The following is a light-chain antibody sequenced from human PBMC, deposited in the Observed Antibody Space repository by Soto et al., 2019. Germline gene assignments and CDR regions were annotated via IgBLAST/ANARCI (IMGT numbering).Light chain of an antibody. J-gene: IGKJ4*01. CDR2: DAY. V-gene: IGKV3-11*01. CDR3: QQLNSYPLT. CDR1: QSFRGL. Sequence: EVVLTQSPVTLSLSPGERATLSCRASQSFRGLLAWYQQKPGQAPRLLIYDAYNRATGIPPRFSGSGSGTDFTLTISSLQPEDFATYYCQQLNSYPLTFGGGTKVDI.